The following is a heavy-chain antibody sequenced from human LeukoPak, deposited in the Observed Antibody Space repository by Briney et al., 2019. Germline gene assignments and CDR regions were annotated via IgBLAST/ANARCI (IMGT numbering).Heavy chain of an antibody. CDR1: GYTLTELS. D-gene: IGHD5-12*01. J-gene: IGHJ4*02. V-gene: IGHV1-24*01. CDR2: FDPEDGET. CDR3: ATAYGRLVATISPLDY. Sequence: GASVKVSCKVSGYTLTELSMHWVRQAPGKGLEWMGGFDPEDGETIYAQKFQGRVTMTEDTSTDTAYMELSSLRSEDTAVYYCATAYGRLVATISPLDYWGQGTLVTVSS.